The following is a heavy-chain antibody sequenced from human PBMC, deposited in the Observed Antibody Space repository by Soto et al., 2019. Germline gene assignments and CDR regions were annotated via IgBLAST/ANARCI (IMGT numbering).Heavy chain of an antibody. Sequence: PGGXLRLSCAASGFTFSSYSMNWVRQAPGKGLEWVSSISSSSSYIYYADSVKGRFTIPRDNAKNSLYLQMNSLRAEDTAVYYCARTGRRLLYYYYYMDVWGKGTTVTVSS. V-gene: IGHV3-21*01. CDR3: ARTGRRLLYYYYYMDV. D-gene: IGHD3-10*01. CDR2: ISSSSSYI. CDR1: GFTFSSYS. J-gene: IGHJ6*03.